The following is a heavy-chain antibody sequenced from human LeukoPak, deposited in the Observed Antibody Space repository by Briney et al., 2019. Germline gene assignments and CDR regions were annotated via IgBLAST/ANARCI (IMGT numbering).Heavy chain of an antibody. Sequence: SETLSLTCTVSGGSISSGSYYWSWIRQPAGKGLEWIGRIYTSGSTNYNPSLKSRVTISVDTSQNQFSLKMTSVTAADTAVYYCARLSKGRYFDYIFDYWGQGTLVTVSS. V-gene: IGHV4-61*02. CDR3: ARLSKGRYFDYIFDY. CDR1: GGSISSGSYY. J-gene: IGHJ4*02. CDR2: IYTSGST. D-gene: IGHD3-9*01.